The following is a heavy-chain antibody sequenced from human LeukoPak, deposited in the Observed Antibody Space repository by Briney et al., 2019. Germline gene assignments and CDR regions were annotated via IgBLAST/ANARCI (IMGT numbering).Heavy chain of an antibody. CDR3: ARGINHYYDSIAEYFQH. V-gene: IGHV3-21*01. J-gene: IGHJ1*01. CDR1: GLTFSSYS. D-gene: IGHD3-22*01. CDR2: ISSSSSYI. Sequence: GGSLRLSCAASGLTFSSYSMNWVRQAPGKGLEWVSSISSSSSYIYYADSVKGRFTISRDNAKNSLYLQMNSLRAEDTAVYYCARGINHYYDSIAEYFQHWGQGTLVTVSS.